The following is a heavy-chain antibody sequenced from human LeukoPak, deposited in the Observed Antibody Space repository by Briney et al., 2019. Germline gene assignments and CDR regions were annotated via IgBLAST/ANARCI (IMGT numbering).Heavy chain of an antibody. Sequence: ASVKVSCKASGYTFTGYYMHWVRQAPGQGLEWMGWINPNSGGTNYAQKFQGRVTMTRDTSISTAYMELSRLRSDDTAVYYCARDVSPTVTTLLDPWGQGTLVTVSS. CDR3: ARDVSPTVTTLLDP. J-gene: IGHJ5*02. V-gene: IGHV1-2*02. CDR2: INPNSGGT. CDR1: GYTFTGYY. D-gene: IGHD4-17*01.